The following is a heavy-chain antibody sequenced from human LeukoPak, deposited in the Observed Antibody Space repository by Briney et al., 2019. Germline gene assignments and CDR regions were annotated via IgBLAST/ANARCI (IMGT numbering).Heavy chain of an antibody. CDR3: ARLAAADGWD. Sequence: SETLSLTCTVSGGSISSYYWSWIRQPPGKGLEWIGYIYYSGSTNYNPSLKSRVTISVDRSKNQFSLKLSSVTAADTAVYYCARLAAADGWDWGQGTLVTVSS. CDR1: GGSISSYY. D-gene: IGHD6-13*01. J-gene: IGHJ4*02. V-gene: IGHV4-59*12. CDR2: IYYSGST.